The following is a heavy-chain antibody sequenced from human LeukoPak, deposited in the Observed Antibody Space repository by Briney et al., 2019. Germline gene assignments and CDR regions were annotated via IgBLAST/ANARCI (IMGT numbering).Heavy chain of an antibody. Sequence: SETLSLTCTVSGGSISSYYWSWLRQPPGKGLEWIGYIYYSGSTNYNLSLTSRVTISVDTSKNQFSLKLSSVTAADTAVYYCARLHDYGIDYWGQGTLVTVSS. J-gene: IGHJ4*02. CDR2: IYYSGST. CDR1: GGSISSYY. V-gene: IGHV4-59*01. D-gene: IGHD4-17*01. CDR3: ARLHDYGIDY.